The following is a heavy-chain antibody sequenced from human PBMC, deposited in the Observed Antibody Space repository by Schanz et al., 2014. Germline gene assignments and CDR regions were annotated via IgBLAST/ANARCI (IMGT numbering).Heavy chain of an antibody. V-gene: IGHV1-2*06. CDR2: INPNSGGT. CDR1: GYTFTDYH. J-gene: IGHJ5*02. CDR3: AREGTVIRGLSGWFDP. Sequence: QVQLVQSGAEVKKPGASVKVSCKSSGYTFTDYHIHWVRQAPGQGLEYMGRINPNSGGTNFAQKFQGRVTMTRDTSISTVDMELSRLRQDNTAVYYCAREGTVIRGLSGWFDPWGQGTLVTVSS. D-gene: IGHD3-10*01.